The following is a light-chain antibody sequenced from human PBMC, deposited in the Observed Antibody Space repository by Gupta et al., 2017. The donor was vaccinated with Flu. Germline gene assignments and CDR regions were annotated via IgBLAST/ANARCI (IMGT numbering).Light chain of an antibody. V-gene: IGLV1-47*01. CDR3: ATWDDSLSAVV. Sequence: QSVLTQPPSTSGNPGQRVTFSCSGGNSNIGINYVYWYQQLPGSAPKLIIYRSNQRPSGVPDRFSGSKSGTSASLAISGLRSEDDAEYYCATWDDSLSAVVFGGGTKLTVL. J-gene: IGLJ2*01. CDR1: NSNIGINY. CDR2: RSN.